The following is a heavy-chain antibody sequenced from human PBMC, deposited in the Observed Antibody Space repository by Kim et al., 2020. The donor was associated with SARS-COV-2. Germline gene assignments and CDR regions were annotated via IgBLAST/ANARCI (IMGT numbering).Heavy chain of an antibody. CDR3: AGVTTGTFDY. CDR1: GFPFSSSG. CDR2: MSYDGSLS. Sequence: GGSLRLSCIASGFPFSSSGMHWVRQAPGKGLEWVAFMSYDGSLSDYSDSVKGRFTISRDNSKNTLFLEISSLSSADTALYYCAGVTTGTFDYWGQGTLVT. J-gene: IGHJ4*02. V-gene: IGHV3-30*03. D-gene: IGHD1-1*01.